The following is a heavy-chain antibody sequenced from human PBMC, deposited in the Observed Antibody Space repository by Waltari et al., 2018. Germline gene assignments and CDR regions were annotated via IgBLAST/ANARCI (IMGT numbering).Heavy chain of an antibody. Sequence: QVQLQESGPGLVKPSETLSLTCTVSGGFISRGGYYWSWIRQHPGKGLEWIGYIYYSGSTYYNPSLKSRVTISVDTSKNQFSLKLSSVTAADTAVYYCARESPSDAFDIWGQGTMVTVSS. J-gene: IGHJ3*02. V-gene: IGHV4-31*03. CDR2: IYYSGST. CDR1: GGFISRGGYY. CDR3: ARESPSDAFDI.